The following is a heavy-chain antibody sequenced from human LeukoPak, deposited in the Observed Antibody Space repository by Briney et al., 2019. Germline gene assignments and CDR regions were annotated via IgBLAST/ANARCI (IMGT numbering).Heavy chain of an antibody. J-gene: IGHJ6*03. CDR1: GGSISSYY. D-gene: IGHD4-17*01. CDR3: ARHDYGDYEPYYYYMDV. CDR2: IYHSGST. Sequence: SSETLSLTCTVSGGSISSYYWGWIRQPPGKGLEWIGSIYHSGSTYYNPSLKSRVTISVDTSKNQFSLKLSSVTAADTAVYYCARHDYGDYEPYYYYMDVWGKGTTVTVSS. V-gene: IGHV4-39*01.